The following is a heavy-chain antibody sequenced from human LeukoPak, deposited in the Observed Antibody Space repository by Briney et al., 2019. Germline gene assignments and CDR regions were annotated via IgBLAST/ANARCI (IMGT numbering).Heavy chain of an antibody. CDR2: IYSGGST. Sequence: PGGSLRLSCAASGFTVSSIYMSWVRQAPGKGLEWVSVIYSGGSTYYADSVKGRFTISRDNSKNTLYLQMNSLRAEDTAVYYCAKDLYGYLIHDAFDIWGQGTMVTVSS. V-gene: IGHV3-53*05. D-gene: IGHD2-8*02. CDR1: GFTVSSIY. J-gene: IGHJ3*02. CDR3: AKDLYGYLIHDAFDI.